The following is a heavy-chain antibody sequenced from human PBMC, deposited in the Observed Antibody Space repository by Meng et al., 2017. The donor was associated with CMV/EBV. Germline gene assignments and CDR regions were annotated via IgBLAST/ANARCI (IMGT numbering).Heavy chain of an antibody. CDR1: GGTFSSYA. CDR2: IIPIFGTA. Sequence: SVKVSCKASGGTFSSYAISWVRQAPGQGLEWMGGIIPIFGTANYAQKFQGRVTITTDESTSTAYMELSSLRSEDTAVYYCAREGYCSSTSCYPSDAFDIWGQGTMVTVSS. D-gene: IGHD2-2*01. CDR3: AREGYCSSTSCYPSDAFDI. J-gene: IGHJ3*02. V-gene: IGHV1-69*05.